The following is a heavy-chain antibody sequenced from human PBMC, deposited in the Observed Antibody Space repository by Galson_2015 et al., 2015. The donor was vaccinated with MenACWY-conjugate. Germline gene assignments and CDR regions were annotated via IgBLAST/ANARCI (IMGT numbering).Heavy chain of an antibody. D-gene: IGHD1-26*01. CDR3: ARHPPGGRGMDV. CDR2: ISPSDSNT. CDR1: GYSFTTYW. J-gene: IGHJ6*02. Sequence: QSGAEVKKPGESLKISCQGSGYSFTTYWIAWVRQMPGRGLEWVGLISPSDSNTRYSPSFQGQVTISADKSISTAYLQWSSLKASDTAMYYCARHPPGGRGMDVWGQGTTVTVSS. V-gene: IGHV5-51*01.